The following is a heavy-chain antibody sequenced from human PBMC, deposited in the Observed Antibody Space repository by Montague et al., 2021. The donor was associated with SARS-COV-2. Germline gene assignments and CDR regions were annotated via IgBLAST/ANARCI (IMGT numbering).Heavy chain of an antibody. CDR3: ATDFAIFGVVALDY. D-gene: IGHD3-3*01. J-gene: IGHJ4*02. CDR1: GYTLTELS. Sequence: SVKVSCKISGYTLTELSMHWVRQAPGKGLEWMGGFDPEDGETIYAQKFQGRVTMTEDTSTDTAYMELSSLRSEDTAVYYCATDFAIFGVVALDYWGQGTLVTVSS. V-gene: IGHV1-24*01. CDR2: FDPEDGET.